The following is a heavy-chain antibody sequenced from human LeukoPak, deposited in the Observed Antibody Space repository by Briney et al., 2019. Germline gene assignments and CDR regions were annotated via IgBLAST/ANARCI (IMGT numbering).Heavy chain of an antibody. D-gene: IGHD5-24*01. J-gene: IGHJ3*02. CDR3: ARDHLRGGYRHDAFDI. CDR2: IIPIFGTA. Sequence: SVKVSCKASGGTFSSYAISWVRQAPGQGLEWMGGIIPIFGTANYAQKFQGRVTITTDESTSTAYMELSSLRSEDTAVYYCARDHLRGGYRHDAFDIWGQGTMVTVSS. CDR1: GGTFSSYA. V-gene: IGHV1-69*05.